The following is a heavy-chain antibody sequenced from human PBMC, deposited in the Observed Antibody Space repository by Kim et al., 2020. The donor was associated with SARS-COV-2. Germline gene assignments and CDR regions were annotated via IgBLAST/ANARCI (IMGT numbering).Heavy chain of an antibody. CDR1: GFTVSSNY. Sequence: GGSLRLSCAASGFTVSSNYMNWVRQAPGKGLEWVSVIYAGGDTYHAGSVKGRFTISRDNSKNTLYLQMNSLRAEDTAVYYCARGLQQLGYYYYALDVWGQGTTVTVSS. CDR3: ARGLQQLGYYYYALDV. J-gene: IGHJ6*02. CDR2: IYAGGDT. D-gene: IGHD6-13*01. V-gene: IGHV3-66*02.